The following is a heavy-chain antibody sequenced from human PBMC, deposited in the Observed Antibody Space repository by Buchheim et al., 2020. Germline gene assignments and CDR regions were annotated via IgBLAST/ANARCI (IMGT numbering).Heavy chain of an antibody. D-gene: IGHD5-12*01. V-gene: IGHV1-3*01. J-gene: IGHJ4*02. CDR2: INAGNGNT. CDR3: AREGVATILGSYYFDY. Sequence: QVQLVQSGAEVKKPGASVKVSCKASGYSFTSYAMYWVRQAPGQRLEWMGWINAGNGNTKYSQKFQGRVTITRDTSASTAYMELSSLRFEDTAVYYCAREGVATILGSYYFDYWGQGTL. CDR1: GYSFTSYA.